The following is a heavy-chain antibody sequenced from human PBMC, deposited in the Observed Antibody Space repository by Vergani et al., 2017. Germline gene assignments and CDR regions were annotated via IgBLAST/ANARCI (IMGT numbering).Heavy chain of an antibody. CDR1: GFTFSSYE. Sequence: EVQLVESGGGLVQPGGSLRLSCAASGFTFSSYEMNWVRQAPGKGLEWVSYISSSGSTIYYADSVKGRFTISRDNAKNSLYLQMNSLRAEDTAVYYCAREPQQLGLTYFDYWGQGTLVTVSS. V-gene: IGHV3-48*03. D-gene: IGHD6-13*01. CDR2: ISSSGSTI. CDR3: AREPQQLGLTYFDY. J-gene: IGHJ4*02.